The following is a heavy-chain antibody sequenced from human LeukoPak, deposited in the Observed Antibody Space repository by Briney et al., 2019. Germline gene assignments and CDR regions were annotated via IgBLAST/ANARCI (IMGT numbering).Heavy chain of an antibody. CDR3: ARVRNYYYYYMDV. J-gene: IGHJ6*03. D-gene: IGHD1-14*01. CDR2: INPSGGST. Sequence: ASVKVSCKASGYTFTSYYMHWVRQAPGQGLEGMGIINPSGGSTSYAQKFRGRVTMTSDMSTSTVYMELSSLRSEDTAVYYCARVRNYYYYYMDVWGKGTTVTVSS. V-gene: IGHV1-46*01. CDR1: GYTFTSYY.